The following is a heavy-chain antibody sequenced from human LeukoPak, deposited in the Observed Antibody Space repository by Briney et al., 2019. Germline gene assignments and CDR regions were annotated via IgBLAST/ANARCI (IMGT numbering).Heavy chain of an antibody. Sequence: PSETLSLTCAVYGGSFSGYYWSWIRQPPGKGLEWIGYIYYSGSTYYNPSLKSRVTISVDTSKNQFSLKLSSVTAADTAVYYCARVGYYYDSSGYYYGQNAFDIWGRGTMVTVSS. V-gene: IGHV4-34*09. CDR1: GGSFSGYY. CDR3: ARVGYYYDSSGYYYGQNAFDI. D-gene: IGHD3-22*01. CDR2: IYYSGST. J-gene: IGHJ3*02.